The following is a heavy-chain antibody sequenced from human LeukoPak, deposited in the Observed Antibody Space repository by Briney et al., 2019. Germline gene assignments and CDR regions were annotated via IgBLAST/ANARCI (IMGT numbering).Heavy chain of an antibody. CDR3: AKDVGRLERNPDY. J-gene: IGHJ4*02. CDR2: VSWYSGSV. CDR1: GFTFDDYA. V-gene: IGHV3-9*01. Sequence: AGGSLRLSCAASGFTFDDYAMHWVRQAPGKGLEWVSGVSWYSGSVGYADSVKGRFTISRDNAKNSLYLQMNSLRAEDTALYHCAKDVGRLERNPDYWGQGTLVTVSS. D-gene: IGHD1-1*01.